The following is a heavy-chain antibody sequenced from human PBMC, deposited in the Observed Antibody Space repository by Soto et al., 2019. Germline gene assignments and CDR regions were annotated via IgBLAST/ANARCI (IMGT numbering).Heavy chain of an antibody. CDR2: ISYDGSNK. Sequence: GGSLRLSCVASGFTFSSYAIHWVRQAPGKGLEWVAVISYDGSNKFYADSVKGRFTISRDNSKNTLYLHMNSLNTEDTAVYYCAKDVTVDIVNTPGYWGQGTRVTVSS. J-gene: IGHJ4*02. V-gene: IGHV3-30*18. CDR3: AKDVTVDIVNTPGY. D-gene: IGHD5-12*01. CDR1: GFTFSSYA.